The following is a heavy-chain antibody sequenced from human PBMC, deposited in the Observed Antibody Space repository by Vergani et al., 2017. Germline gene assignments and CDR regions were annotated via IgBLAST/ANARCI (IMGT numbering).Heavy chain of an antibody. CDR2: IYYSGST. V-gene: IGHV4-31*03. CDR3: ARVSVVVPAAIGRYNWFDP. CDR1: GGSISSGGYY. J-gene: IGHJ5*02. Sequence: QVQLQESGPGLVKPSQTLSLTCTVSGGSISSGGYYWSWIRQHPGKGLEWIGYIYYSGSTYYNPSLKSRVTISVDTSKNQFSLKLSSVTAADTAVYYCARVSVVVPAAIGRYNWFDPWGQGTLVTVSS. D-gene: IGHD2-2*02.